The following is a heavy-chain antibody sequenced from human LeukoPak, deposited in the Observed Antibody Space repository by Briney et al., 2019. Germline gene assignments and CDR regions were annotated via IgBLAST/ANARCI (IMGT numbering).Heavy chain of an antibody. D-gene: IGHD6-13*01. Sequence: PSATLSLTCTVSGGSISSSSFYWGWIRQPPGRGLEWIGSLSYSGTTFYNPSLKSRVTMSVDTSNNYFSLKVTSVTAADTAVYYCARQVVGIAAAGTFDSWGQGTQVTVSS. CDR3: ARQVVGIAAAGTFDS. CDR1: GGSISSSSFY. CDR2: LSYSGTT. J-gene: IGHJ4*02. V-gene: IGHV4-39*01.